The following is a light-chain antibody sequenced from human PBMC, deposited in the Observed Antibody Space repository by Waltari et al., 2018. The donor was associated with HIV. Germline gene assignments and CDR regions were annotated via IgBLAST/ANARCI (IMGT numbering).Light chain of an antibody. CDR2: LGS. Sequence: DVVLTQSPLSLPVSPGEPASVSCVSSQSLLHANGYQYLDWYLQKPCQAPQLLIYLGSNRASGIPDRFSGSASGTNFTPNISRVEADDVGTYYCMQALQTPRTFGGGTKVQIK. J-gene: IGKJ4*01. CDR3: MQALQTPRT. CDR1: QSLLHANGYQY. V-gene: IGKV2-28*01.